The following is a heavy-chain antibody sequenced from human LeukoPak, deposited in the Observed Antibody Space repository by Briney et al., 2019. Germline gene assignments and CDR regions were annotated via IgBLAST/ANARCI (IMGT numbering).Heavy chain of an antibody. CDR3: ARGNNDDSSGYYDLDWFDP. V-gene: IGHV1-69*13. CDR1: GYTFTGYY. CDR2: IIPIFGTA. Sequence: SVKVSCKASGYTFTGYYMRWVRQAPGQGLEWMGGIIPIFGTANYAQKFQGRVTITADESTSTAYMELSSLRSEDTAVYYCARGNNDDSSGYYDLDWFDPWGQGTLVTVSS. D-gene: IGHD3-22*01. J-gene: IGHJ5*02.